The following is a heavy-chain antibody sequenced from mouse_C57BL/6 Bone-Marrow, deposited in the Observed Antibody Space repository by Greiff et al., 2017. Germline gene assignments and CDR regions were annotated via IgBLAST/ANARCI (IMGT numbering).Heavy chain of an antibody. CDR3: SRQVTTVLATKYFDV. CDR2: ISGGGGNT. CDR1: GFTFSSYT. V-gene: IGHV5-9*01. Sequence: EVKVEESGGGLVKPGGSLKLSCAASGFTFSSYTMSWVRQTPEKRLQWVAAISGGGGNTYYPASVKGRFTFSRDNDKNILYLQMSSLRSEDTALYYCSRQVTTVLATKYFDVWGTGTTVTVSS. D-gene: IGHD1-1*01. J-gene: IGHJ1*03.